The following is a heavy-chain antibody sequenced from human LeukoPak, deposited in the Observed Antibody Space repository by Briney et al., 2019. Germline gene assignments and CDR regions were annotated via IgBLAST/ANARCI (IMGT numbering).Heavy chain of an antibody. D-gene: IGHD4-17*01. J-gene: IGHJ4*02. V-gene: IGHV1-18*01. Sequence: ASVKVSCKASSHTFTSYGLIWVRQAPGQGLEWMGWISVYRSKTNYAQKFQGRITLTTDASTRTTFMELRSLRSDDTAVYYCARDNGDYNFDYWGQGTLVTVSS. CDR3: ARDNGDYNFDY. CDR2: ISVYRSKT. CDR1: SHTFTSYG.